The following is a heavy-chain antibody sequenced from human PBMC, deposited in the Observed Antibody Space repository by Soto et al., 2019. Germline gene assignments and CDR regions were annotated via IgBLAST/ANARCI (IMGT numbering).Heavy chain of an antibody. CDR2: IYPGDSQT. CDR3: ARRKRYFDYSMDV. J-gene: IGHJ6*02. D-gene: IGHD3-9*01. V-gene: IGHV5-51*01. Sequence: XXRQMPGRGLEWMGVIYPGDSQTRYSPSFQGQVTMSADKSISTAYLQWSSLKASDTAMYYCARRKRYFDYSMDVWGQGTTVTVSS.